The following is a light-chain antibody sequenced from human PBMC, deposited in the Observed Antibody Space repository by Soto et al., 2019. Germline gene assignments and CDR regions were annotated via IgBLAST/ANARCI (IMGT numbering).Light chain of an antibody. CDR1: QSVSTF. V-gene: IGKV3-11*01. CDR3: QQRARWPMP. Sequence: EVVLTQSPATLSLSPGERATLSCRASQSVSTFVAWYQHKPGQAPRPVIYDTFKRATGVPDRFSGGGSGTDFTLIISSLEPEAFGVYYCQQRARWPMPFGQGTRLELK. CDR2: DTF. J-gene: IGKJ5*01.